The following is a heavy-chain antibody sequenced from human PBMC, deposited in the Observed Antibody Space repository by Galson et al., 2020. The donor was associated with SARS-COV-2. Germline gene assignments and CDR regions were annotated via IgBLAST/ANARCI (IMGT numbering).Heavy chain of an antibody. CDR3: ARTSVTKYYALDV. D-gene: IGHD4-17*01. Sequence: SGPTLVKPTQTLTLTCNFSGFSLSSSGMCVSWIRQPPGKALEWLARIDWDDDKYYSTSLKTRLTVSKDTSKNQVVLTMTNMGPTDTATYYCARTSVTKYYALDVWGQGTTVTVPS. V-gene: IGHV2-70*11. CDR1: GFSLSSSGMC. J-gene: IGHJ6*02. CDR2: IDWDDDK.